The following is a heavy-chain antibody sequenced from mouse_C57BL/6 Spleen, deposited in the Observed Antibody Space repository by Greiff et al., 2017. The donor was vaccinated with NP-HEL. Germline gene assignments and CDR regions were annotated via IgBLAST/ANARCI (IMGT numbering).Heavy chain of an antibody. CDR1: GYTFTSYW. D-gene: IGHD1-1*01. V-gene: IGHV1-61*01. Sequence: QVQLQQPGAELVRPGSSVKLSCKASGYTFTSYWMDWVKQRPGQGLEWIGNIYPSDSETHYNQKFKDKATLTVDKSSSTAYMQLSSLTSEDSAVYYCARNRYGSSHWYFDVWGTGTTVTVSS. CDR3: ARNRYGSSHWYFDV. J-gene: IGHJ1*03. CDR2: IYPSDSET.